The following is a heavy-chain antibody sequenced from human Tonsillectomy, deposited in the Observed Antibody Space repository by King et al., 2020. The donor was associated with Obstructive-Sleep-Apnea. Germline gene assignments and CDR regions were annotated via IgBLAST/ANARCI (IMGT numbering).Heavy chain of an antibody. CDR2: ISFDGGNK. V-gene: IGHV3-30*18. J-gene: IGHJ4*02. CDR3: AKDGRQWPLYYFDF. D-gene: IGHD6-19*01. CDR1: GFTFSSYG. Sequence: VQLVESGGGVVQPGKSLTLSCAASGFTFSSYGMHWVRQAPGKRPEWVAVISFDGGNKYYADSVKGRFTIYRDNSKNTLYLQMSSLRADDTALYYCAKDGRQWPLYYFDFWGQGALVTVSS.